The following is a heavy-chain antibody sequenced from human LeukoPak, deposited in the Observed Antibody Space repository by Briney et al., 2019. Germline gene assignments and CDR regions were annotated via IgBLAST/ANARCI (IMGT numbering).Heavy chain of an antibody. CDR1: GYTFTSYG. CDR2: ISASNGNT. D-gene: IGHD4-17*01. J-gene: IGHJ4*02. V-gene: IGHV1-18*01. CDR3: ARDTETLLDFDY. Sequence: ASVKVSCKASGYTFTSYGISWVRQAPGQALEWMGWISASNGNTNYAQKLQGRVTMTTDTSTSTAYMELRSLRSDDTAVYYCARDTETLLDFDYWGQGTLVTVSS.